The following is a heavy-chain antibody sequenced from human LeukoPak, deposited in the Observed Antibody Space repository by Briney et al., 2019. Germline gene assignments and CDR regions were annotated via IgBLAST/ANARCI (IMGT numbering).Heavy chain of an antibody. CDR2: ISSTGGNK. CDR1: GFTFSDYY. V-gene: IGHV3-11*04. J-gene: IGHJ3*02. D-gene: IGHD3-3*01. Sequence: GGSLRLSCAASGFTFSDYYLSWIRQAPGKGLEWVSYISSTGGNKNYADSVKGRFTISRDNAKNSLFLQMSSLRAEDTAVYYCTRHGDFWSPRGDFDIWGQGTMVTVSS. CDR3: TRHGDFWSPRGDFDI.